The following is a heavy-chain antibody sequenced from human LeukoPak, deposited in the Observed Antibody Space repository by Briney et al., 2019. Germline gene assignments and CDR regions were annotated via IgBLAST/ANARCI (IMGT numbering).Heavy chain of an antibody. CDR3: ARGPSSGGGIDY. Sequence: GGSLRLSCAASGFTFSSYEMNWVRQAPGKGLEWVSYISGSGSTIYYADSVKGRFTISRDNAKNSLYLQMNSLRAEDTAVYYCARGPSSGGGIDYWGQGTLVTVSS. CDR2: ISGSGSTI. J-gene: IGHJ4*02. V-gene: IGHV3-48*03. D-gene: IGHD3-16*01. CDR1: GFTFSSYE.